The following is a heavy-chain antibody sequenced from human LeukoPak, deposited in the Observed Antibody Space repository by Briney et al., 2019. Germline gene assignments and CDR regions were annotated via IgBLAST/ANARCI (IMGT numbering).Heavy chain of an antibody. Sequence: SETLSLTCTVSGGSISTSSYHWGWIRQPPGMGLEYIGSLYYSGSTFYNPSLKGRVTISLDTSKNQFSLNLNSLTAADTAVYYCATVGSAWSLDHWGQGTLVTVSS. CDR3: ATVGSAWSLDH. V-gene: IGHV4-39*07. J-gene: IGHJ5*02. CDR1: GGSISTSSYH. D-gene: IGHD6-19*01. CDR2: LYYSGST.